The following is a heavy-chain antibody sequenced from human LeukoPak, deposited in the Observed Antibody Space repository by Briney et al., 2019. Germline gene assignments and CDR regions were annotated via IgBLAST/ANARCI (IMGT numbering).Heavy chain of an antibody. CDR1: GFTFSDYY. CDR3: ASPYGSDYDDFDY. Sequence: GGSLRLSCAASGFTFSDYYMSWIRQAPGKGLEWVSYISSSGSTIYYADSVKGRFTISRDNAKNSLYLQMNSLRAEDTAVYYCASPYGSDYDDFDYWGQGTLVTVSS. CDR2: ISSSGSTI. D-gene: IGHD5-12*01. J-gene: IGHJ4*02. V-gene: IGHV3-11*01.